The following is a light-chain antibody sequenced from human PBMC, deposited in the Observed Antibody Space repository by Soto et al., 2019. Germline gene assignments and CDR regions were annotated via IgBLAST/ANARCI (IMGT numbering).Light chain of an antibody. CDR2: DVS. Sequence: QSALTQPASVSGSPGQSITISCTGTSSDVGGYNYVSWYQQHPGKAPKLMIYDVSNRPSGVSNRFSGSKSGNTASLTISGLQAEDEADYYCSSYTTSSTRVFGTGTKVTVV. V-gene: IGLV2-14*01. CDR3: SSYTTSSTRV. J-gene: IGLJ1*01. CDR1: SSDVGGYNY.